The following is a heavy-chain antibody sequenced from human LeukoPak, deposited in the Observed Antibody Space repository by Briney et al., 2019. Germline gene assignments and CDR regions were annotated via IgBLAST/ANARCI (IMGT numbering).Heavy chain of an antibody. CDR1: GCTFSSYA. V-gene: IGHV1-69*05. CDR3: ASRFPAAGAFDI. J-gene: IGHJ3*02. Sequence: SVKVSCKASGCTFSSYAISWVRQAPGQGLEWMGGIIPIFGTANYAQKFQGRVTITTDESTSTAYMELSSLRSEDTAVYYCASRFPAAGAFDIWGQGTMVTVSS. D-gene: IGHD3-3*01. CDR2: IIPIFGTA.